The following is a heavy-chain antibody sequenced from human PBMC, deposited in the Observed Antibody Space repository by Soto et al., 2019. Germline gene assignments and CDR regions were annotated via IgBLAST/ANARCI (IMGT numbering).Heavy chain of an antibody. D-gene: IGHD3-3*01. CDR3: AKDPAYDFWSGYYFDS. CDR1: GFTFSSYA. Sequence: XGSLSLSCSAAGFTFSSYAMSWVRQAPGKGLEWVSAISGSGGSTYYADSVKGRFTISRDNSKNTLYLQMNSLRAEDTAVYYCAKDPAYDFWSGYYFDSWGQGPLVTVSS. V-gene: IGHV3-23*01. J-gene: IGHJ4*02. CDR2: ISGSGGST.